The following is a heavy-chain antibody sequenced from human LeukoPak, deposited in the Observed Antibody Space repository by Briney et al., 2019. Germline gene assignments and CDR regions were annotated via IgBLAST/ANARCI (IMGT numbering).Heavy chain of an antibody. V-gene: IGHV3-73*01. Sequence: GGSLKLSCAASGFTFSGPAMHWVRQASGKGLEWVGRIRSKANSYATAYAASVKGRFTISRDDSKNTAYLQMNSLKTEDTAVYYCTRLSPRYSYGGSGGYWGQGTLATASS. CDR1: GFTFSGPA. J-gene: IGHJ4*02. CDR2: IRSKANSYAT. CDR3: TRLSPRYSYGGSGGY. D-gene: IGHD5-18*01.